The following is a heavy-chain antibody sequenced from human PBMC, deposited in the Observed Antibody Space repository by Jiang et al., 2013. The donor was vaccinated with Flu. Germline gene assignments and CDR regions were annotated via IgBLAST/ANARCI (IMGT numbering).Heavy chain of an antibody. J-gene: IGHJ4*02. CDR1: GYTFTSYG. Sequence: SGAEVKKPGASVKVSCKASGYTFTSYGMHWVRQAPGQRLEWMGWINSGNGNTIYSQNFQDRVTFTRDSFASTAYMELNSLRSEDTAVYYCTRDERLGPYYFNYWGQGTLVTVSS. V-gene: IGHV1-3*04. CDR3: TRDERLGPYYFNY. D-gene: IGHD3-16*01. CDR2: INSGNGNT.